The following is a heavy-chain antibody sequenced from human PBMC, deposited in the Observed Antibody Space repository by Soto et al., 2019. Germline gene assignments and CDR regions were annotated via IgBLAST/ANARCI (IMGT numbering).Heavy chain of an antibody. J-gene: IGHJ3*02. D-gene: IGHD6-19*01. CDR1: GFTFSNAW. CDR2: IKSKTDGGTT. V-gene: IGHV3-15*07. CDR3: TTPLGGWYGAFDI. Sequence: PGGSLRLSCAASGFTFSNAWMNWVRQAPGKGLEWVGRIKSKTDGGTTDYAAPVKGRFTISRDDSKNTLYLQMNSLKTEDTAVYYCTTPLGGWYGAFDIWGQGTMVTVSS.